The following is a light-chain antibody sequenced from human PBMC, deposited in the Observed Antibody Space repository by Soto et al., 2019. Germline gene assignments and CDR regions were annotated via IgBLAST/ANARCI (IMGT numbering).Light chain of an antibody. CDR1: SSNIGSVYD. CDR3: QSYDSSLSAWV. Sequence: QSVLTQPPSVSGAPGQRVTVSCTGNSSNIGSVYDVHWYRQLSGSPPRLLISVNTNRPSGVPDRVSSSKSGASASLVIAGLQADDEGTYFCQSYDSSLSAWVFGGGTKLTVL. J-gene: IGLJ3*02. CDR2: VNT. V-gene: IGLV1-40*03.